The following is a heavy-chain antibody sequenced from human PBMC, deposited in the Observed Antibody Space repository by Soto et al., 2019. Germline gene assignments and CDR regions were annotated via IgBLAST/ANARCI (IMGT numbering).Heavy chain of an antibody. CDR1: GGSISSYY. V-gene: IGHV4-59*01. CDR2: IYYSGST. D-gene: IGHD4-17*01. J-gene: IGHJ4*02. Sequence: SETLSLTCTVSGGSISSYYWSWIRQPPGKGLEGIGYIYYSGSTNYNPSLKSRVTISVDTSKNQFSLKLSSVTAADTAVYYCATLRSGHIYGAYVNWGQGTLVTVSS. CDR3: ATLRSGHIYGAYVN.